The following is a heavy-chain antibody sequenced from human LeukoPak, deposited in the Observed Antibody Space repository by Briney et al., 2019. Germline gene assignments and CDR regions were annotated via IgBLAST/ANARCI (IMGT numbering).Heavy chain of an antibody. CDR1: GVTLSNYA. CDR3: AREKEVVPAAIYYYYYYGMDV. J-gene: IGHJ6*02. CDR2: ISISGTKT. V-gene: IGHV3-23*01. D-gene: IGHD2-2*02. Sequence: GGSLRLSCVASGVTLSNYAMSWARQAPGKGLEWVSAISISGTKTYYADSVKGRFTISRDNSKNTLYLQMNSLRAEDTAVYYCAREKEVVPAAIYYYYYYGMDVWGQGTTVTVSS.